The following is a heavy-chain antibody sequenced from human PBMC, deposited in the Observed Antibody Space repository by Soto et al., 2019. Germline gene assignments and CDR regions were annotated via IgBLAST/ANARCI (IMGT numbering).Heavy chain of an antibody. CDR3: ARDSSSSRYYYYGMDV. Sequence: SETLSLTCTVSGGSIISYYWSWIRQPPGKGLEWIGYIYYSGSTNYNPSLKSRVTISVDTSKNQFSLKLSSVTAADTAVYYCARDSSSSRYYYYGMDVWGQGTTVTVSS. V-gene: IGHV4-59*01. J-gene: IGHJ6*02. CDR2: IYYSGST. D-gene: IGHD6-6*01. CDR1: GGSIISYY.